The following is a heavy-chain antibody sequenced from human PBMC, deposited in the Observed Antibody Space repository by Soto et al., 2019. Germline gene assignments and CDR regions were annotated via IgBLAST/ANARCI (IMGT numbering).Heavy chain of an antibody. CDR3: ARLFITTGDAFDI. V-gene: IGHV5-51*01. CDR2: IYPGDSDT. Sequence: EYLKLSLKGSGYRFTSYWIVWVRQMPGKGLEWMGIIYPGDSDTRYSPSFKGQVTISADKSISTAYLQWSSLKASDTAMYYWARLFITTGDAFDIWGQGTMVTVSS. J-gene: IGHJ3*02. CDR1: GYRFTSYW. D-gene: IGHD3-22*01.